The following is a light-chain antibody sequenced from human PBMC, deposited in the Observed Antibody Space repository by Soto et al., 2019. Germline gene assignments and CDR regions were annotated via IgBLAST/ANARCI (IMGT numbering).Light chain of an antibody. Sequence: EIVLTQSPGTLSLSPGERATLSCRASQSVSSYLAWYQQKPGQAPRLLIYGASNRATGIPARFSGSGSGTDLTLTISSLEPEDFAVYYCQQFSSYPLTFGGGTKVDIK. CDR2: GAS. CDR3: QQFSSYPLT. CDR1: QSVSSY. V-gene: IGKV3-11*01. J-gene: IGKJ4*01.